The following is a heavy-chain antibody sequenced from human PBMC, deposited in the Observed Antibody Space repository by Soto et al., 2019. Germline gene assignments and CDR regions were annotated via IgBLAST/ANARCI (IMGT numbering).Heavy chain of an antibody. CDR1: GFTFSSYS. V-gene: IGHV3-23*01. CDR3: AKDYYSSSWYISYGMDV. D-gene: IGHD6-13*01. Sequence: GSLRLSCAASGFTFSSYSMSWVRQAPGKGLEWVSATSGSGGSTYYADSVKGRFTISRNNSKNTLYLQMNSLRAEDTAVYYCAKDYYSSSWYISYGMDVWGQGTTVTVSS. CDR2: TSGSGGST. J-gene: IGHJ6*02.